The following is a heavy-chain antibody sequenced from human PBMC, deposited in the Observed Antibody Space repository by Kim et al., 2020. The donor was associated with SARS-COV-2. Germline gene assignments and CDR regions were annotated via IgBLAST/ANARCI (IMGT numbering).Heavy chain of an antibody. D-gene: IGHD3-9*01. CDR2: ISYDGSNK. CDR3: ARGLRYFDWDGMDV. J-gene: IGHJ6*02. CDR1: GFTFSSCA. Sequence: GGSLRLSCAASGFTFSSCAMHWVRQAPGKGLEWVAVISYDGSNKYYADSVKGRFTISRDNSKNTLYLQMNSLRAEDTAVYYCARGLRYFDWDGMDVWGRGPTVPVSS. V-gene: IGHV3-30*04.